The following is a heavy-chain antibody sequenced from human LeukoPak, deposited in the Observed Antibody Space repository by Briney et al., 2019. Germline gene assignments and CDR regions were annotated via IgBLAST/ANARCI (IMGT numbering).Heavy chain of an antibody. CDR2: ISWDGGST. V-gene: IGHV3-43D*03. CDR3: ARGIGYYYDSSGYYYFDY. D-gene: IGHD3-22*01. CDR1: GFTFDDYA. J-gene: IGHJ4*02. Sequence: GGSLRLSCAASGFTFDDYAMHWVRQAPGKGLEWVSLISWDGGSTYYADSVKGRFTISRDNSKNSLYLQMNSLRAEDTALYYCARGIGYYYDSSGYYYFDYWGQGTLVTVSS.